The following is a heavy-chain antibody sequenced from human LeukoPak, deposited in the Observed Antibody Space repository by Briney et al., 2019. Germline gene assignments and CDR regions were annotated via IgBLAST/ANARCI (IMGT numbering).Heavy chain of an antibody. Sequence: QSGGSLRLSCAASGFTLSSHWMHWVRQAPGKGLVWVSRIKGDGSSTSYADSVKGRLTISRDNAKNTVYLQMNSLRAEDTAVYYCARAEGDYGGNETVGAFDIWGQGTMVTVSS. J-gene: IGHJ3*02. D-gene: IGHD4-23*01. CDR2: IKGDGSST. CDR1: GFTLSSHW. V-gene: IGHV3-74*01. CDR3: ARAEGDYGGNETVGAFDI.